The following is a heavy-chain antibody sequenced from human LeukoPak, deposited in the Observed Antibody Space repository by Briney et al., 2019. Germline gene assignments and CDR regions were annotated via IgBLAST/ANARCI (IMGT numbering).Heavy chain of an antibody. Sequence: SGGSLRLSCAASGFTFSTYSMNWVHQAPGKGLEWVSTIRSGSGYVYYADSVKGRFTISRDDATKSLYLQMNSLRAEDTAIYYCARDVGAFDIWGQGKMVTVSS. CDR3: ARDVGAFDI. CDR2: IRSGSGYV. CDR1: GFTFSTYS. J-gene: IGHJ3*02. V-gene: IGHV3-21*01.